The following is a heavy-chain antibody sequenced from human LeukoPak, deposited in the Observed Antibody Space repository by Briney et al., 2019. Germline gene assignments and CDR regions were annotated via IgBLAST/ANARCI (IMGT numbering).Heavy chain of an antibody. CDR3: ANDQEQWPSFDC. CDR2: LSGSGFST. Sequence: GGSLRLSCAASGFTFSSYDMSWVRQAPGRGLEWVSGLSGSGFSTFYADSVKGRFTISRDNSKNVLYLQMDSLRAEDTAVYYCANDQEQWPSFDCWGQGTLVTVSS. CDR1: GFTFSSYD. J-gene: IGHJ4*02. V-gene: IGHV3-23*01. D-gene: IGHD6-19*01.